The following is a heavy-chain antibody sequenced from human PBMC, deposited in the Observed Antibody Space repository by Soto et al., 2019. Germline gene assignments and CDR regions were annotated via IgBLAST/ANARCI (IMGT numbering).Heavy chain of an antibody. V-gene: IGHV1-18*01. D-gene: IGHD3-3*01. Sequence: QVQLVQSGVEVKKPGDSVNVSCKASGYTFTRYGIAWVRQAPGQGLEWMGWISGYNGNRNYVEKFQGRLTMTTDTSTSTAYMELRSLRSDDTAVYYCAKIAVFGIVLGGKGLDPWGQGTVVTVSS. CDR1: GYTFTRYG. J-gene: IGHJ5*02. CDR2: ISGYNGNR. CDR3: AKIAVFGIVLGGKGLDP.